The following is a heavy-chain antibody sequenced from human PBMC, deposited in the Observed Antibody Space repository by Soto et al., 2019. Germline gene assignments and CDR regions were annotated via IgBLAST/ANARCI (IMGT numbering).Heavy chain of an antibody. CDR3: ATGITMSLGMDV. CDR2: IIPIFGTA. V-gene: IGHV1-69*13. Sequence: GASVKVSCKASGGTFSSYAISWVRQAPGQGLEWMGGIIPIFGTANYAQKFQGRVTITADESTSTAYMELSSLRSEDTAVYYCATGITMSLGMDVWGQGTTVTVSS. J-gene: IGHJ6*02. D-gene: IGHD3-22*01. CDR1: GGTFSSYA.